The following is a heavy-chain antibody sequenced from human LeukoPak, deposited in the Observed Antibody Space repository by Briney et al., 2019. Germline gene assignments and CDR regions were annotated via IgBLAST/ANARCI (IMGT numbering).Heavy chain of an antibody. CDR2: IHPVDSDT. CDR1: GYRFTSYW. D-gene: IGHD6-19*01. CDR3: ARHPSSAWYFDY. J-gene: IGHJ4*02. V-gene: IGHV5-51*01. Sequence: GESLKISCKVSGYRFTSYWIAWVRQMPGKGLEWMGIIHPVDSDTRYSPSFQGQVTISADTSISTAYLQWSSLKASDTAMYYCARHPSSAWYFDYWGQGTLVTVSS.